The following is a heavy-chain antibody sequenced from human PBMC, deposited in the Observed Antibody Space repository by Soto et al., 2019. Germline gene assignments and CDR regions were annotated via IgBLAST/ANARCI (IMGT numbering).Heavy chain of an antibody. D-gene: IGHD2-15*01. Sequence: PSETLSLTCTVSGGSISSYYWSWIRQPPGKGLEWIGEINHSGSTNYNPSLKSRVTISVDTSKNQFSLKLSSVTAADTAVYYCARRRLGYCSGGSCYSFDYWGQGTLVTVSS. CDR3: ARRRLGYCSGGSCYSFDY. CDR1: GGSISSYY. V-gene: IGHV4-34*01. CDR2: INHSGST. J-gene: IGHJ4*02.